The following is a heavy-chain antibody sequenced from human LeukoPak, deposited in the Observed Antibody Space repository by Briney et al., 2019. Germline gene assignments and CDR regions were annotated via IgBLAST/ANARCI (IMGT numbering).Heavy chain of an antibody. J-gene: IGHJ6*02. V-gene: IGHV7-4-1*02. CDR3: ARDRGSSWYLYPYYYYYGMDV. CDR2: INTNTGNP. D-gene: IGHD6-13*01. CDR1: GYTFTSYA. Sequence: GASVTVSCKASGYTFTSYAMNWVRQAPGQGLEWMGWINTNTGNPTYAQGFTGRFVFSLDTSVSTAYLQISSLKAEDTAVYYCARDRGSSWYLYPYYYYYGMDVWGQGTTVTVSS.